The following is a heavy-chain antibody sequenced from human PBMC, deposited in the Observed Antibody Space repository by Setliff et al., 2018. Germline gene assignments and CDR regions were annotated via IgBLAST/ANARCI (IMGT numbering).Heavy chain of an antibody. V-gene: IGHV3-72*01. J-gene: IGHJ3*01. CDR1: GFTLSDHY. CDR3: VRVLDYYDSNGYSVDAFDV. CDR2: IRKKTKSYST. Sequence: GGSLRLSCAASGFTLSDHYMDWVRQAPGKGLEWVGRIRKKTKSYSTDYAASVKGRFTMSRDDLKNSVDLQMNSLKTEDTAVYYCVRVLDYYDSNGYSVDAFDVWGQGTIVTVSS. D-gene: IGHD3-22*01.